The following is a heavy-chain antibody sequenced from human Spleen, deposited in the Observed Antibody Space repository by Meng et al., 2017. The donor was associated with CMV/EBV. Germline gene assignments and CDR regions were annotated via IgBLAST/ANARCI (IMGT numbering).Heavy chain of an antibody. V-gene: IGHV1-2*02. CDR2: INPKSGGT. CDR3: AITKILQFLEWFEPMDV. Sequence: ASVKVSCKASGYTFTGYYMHWVRQAPGQGLEWMGWINPKSGGTNYLQNFQGRVTMTRYTSISTAYMELSRLRSDDTAVYYCAITKILQFLEWFEPMDVWGQGTTVTVSS. J-gene: IGHJ6*02. D-gene: IGHD3-3*01. CDR1: GYTFTGYY.